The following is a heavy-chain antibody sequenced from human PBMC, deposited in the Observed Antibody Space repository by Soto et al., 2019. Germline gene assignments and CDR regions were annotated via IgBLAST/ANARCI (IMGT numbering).Heavy chain of an antibody. V-gene: IGHV1-69*01. Sequence: QVQLVQSGAEVKKPGSSVKVSCKASGGTFSSDAISWVRQAPGQGLEWMGGIIPIFGTANYAQKFQGRVTITADESTSTAYMEVSSLRSEDTAVYYCARDGFNDDSLTGYRFYNWFDPWGQGTLVTVSS. D-gene: IGHD3-9*01. J-gene: IGHJ5*02. CDR2: IIPIFGTA. CDR1: GGTFSSDA. CDR3: ARDGFNDDSLTGYRFYNWFDP.